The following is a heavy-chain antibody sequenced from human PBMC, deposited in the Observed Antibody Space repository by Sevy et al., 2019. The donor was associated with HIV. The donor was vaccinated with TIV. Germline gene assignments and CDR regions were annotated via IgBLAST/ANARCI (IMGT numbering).Heavy chain of an antibody. V-gene: IGHV1-58*01. D-gene: IGHD3-16*01. CDR3: AAEDMTTFGGHLRVFDI. Sequence: ASVKVSCKTSGFTFSSSAVQWVRQVRGQRLEWIGWIVVGSDVTNYAQNFQERVTISRDVSTKTAYMDLTSLRSEDTAVYYCAAEDMTTFGGHLRVFDIWGQGTMVTVSS. J-gene: IGHJ3*02. CDR2: IVVGSDVT. CDR1: GFTFSSSA.